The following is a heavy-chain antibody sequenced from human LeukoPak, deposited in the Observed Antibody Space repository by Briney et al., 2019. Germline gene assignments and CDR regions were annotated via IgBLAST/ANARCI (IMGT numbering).Heavy chain of an antibody. CDR1: GFTVSSNY. CDR2: IYSGGST. D-gene: IGHD6-13*01. Sequence: PGGSLRLSCAASGFTVSSNYMSWVRQAPGKGLEWVSVIYSGGSTYYADSVKGRFTIPRDTSKNTLSLQMNSLRAEDTAVYYCATGFARAGYSGYDYWGQGTLVTVSS. V-gene: IGHV3-53*01. J-gene: IGHJ4*02. CDR3: ATGFARAGYSGYDY.